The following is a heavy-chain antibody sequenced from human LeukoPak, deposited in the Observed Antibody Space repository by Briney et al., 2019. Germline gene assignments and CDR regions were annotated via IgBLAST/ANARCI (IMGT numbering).Heavy chain of an antibody. V-gene: IGHV4-61*01. CDR1: GGSISSSSYY. CDR3: ARAGIAAAGPWGDWFDP. J-gene: IGHJ5*02. Sequence: SETLSLTCTVSGGSISSSSYYWSWIRQPPGKGLEWIGYIYYSGSTNYNPSLKSRVTISVDTSKNQFSLKLSSVTAADTAVYYCARAGIAAAGPWGDWFDPWGQGTLVTVSS. D-gene: IGHD6-13*01. CDR2: IYYSGST.